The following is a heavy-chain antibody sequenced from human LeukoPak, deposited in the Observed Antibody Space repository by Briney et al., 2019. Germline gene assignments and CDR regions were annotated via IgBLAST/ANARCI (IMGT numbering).Heavy chain of an antibody. J-gene: IGHJ5*02. D-gene: IGHD3/OR15-3a*01. V-gene: IGHV3-7*01. Sequence: GGSLRLSCVASGFSLSRYWMSWVRQAPRKGLEWVANIGKDGSGNHYVDSVEGRFTISRDNAKNSLYLQMNSLRADDTAVYYRARDLDYYATDQWGQGTLVTVSS. CDR3: ARDLDYYATDQ. CDR2: IGKDGSGN. CDR1: GFSLSRYW.